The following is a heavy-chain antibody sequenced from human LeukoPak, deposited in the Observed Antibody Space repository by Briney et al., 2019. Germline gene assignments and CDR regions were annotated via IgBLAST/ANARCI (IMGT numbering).Heavy chain of an antibody. D-gene: IGHD3-16*02. Sequence: ASVKVSCKASGYTLSNYGLSWVRQAPGQGLEWMGWISAYNGDTYYAQRFRGRVTMTTDTSTSTAYMELSRLRSDDTAVYYCARELYGDYVDYWGQGTLVTVSS. CDR1: GYTLSNYG. CDR2: ISAYNGDT. V-gene: IGHV1-18*01. J-gene: IGHJ4*02. CDR3: ARELYGDYVDY.